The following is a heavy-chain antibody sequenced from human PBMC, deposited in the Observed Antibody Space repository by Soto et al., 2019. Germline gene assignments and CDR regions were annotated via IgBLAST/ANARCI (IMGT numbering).Heavy chain of an antibody. CDR2: ISYDGSEK. D-gene: IGHD2-2*02. Sequence: GGSLRLSCAAAGFTFNTYAVHWVRQAPGNLLEWVEVISYDGSEKYYVDSLKGRFTISKENSKTTLYLQMNRLRPEDTAVYYCAKSPNFYCSSPNCYKYYFDHWGQGTRVTVSS. CDR3: AKSPNFYCSSPNCYKYYFDH. CDR1: GFTFNTYA. V-gene: IGHV3-30*18. J-gene: IGHJ4*02.